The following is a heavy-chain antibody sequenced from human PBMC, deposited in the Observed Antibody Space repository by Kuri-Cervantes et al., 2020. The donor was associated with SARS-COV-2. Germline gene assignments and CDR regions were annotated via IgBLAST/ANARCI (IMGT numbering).Heavy chain of an antibody. V-gene: IGHV1-69*06. CDR2: IIPIFGTT. Sequence: SVKVSCKAPGDTFSSYAISWVRQAPGQGLEWMGGIIPIFGTTNYAQKFQGRVTITADKSTSTAYMELSSLRSEDTAVYYCATLYYDSSGFLWGQGTLITVSS. J-gene: IGHJ4*02. CDR1: GDTFSSYA. D-gene: IGHD3-22*01. CDR3: ATLYYDSSGFL.